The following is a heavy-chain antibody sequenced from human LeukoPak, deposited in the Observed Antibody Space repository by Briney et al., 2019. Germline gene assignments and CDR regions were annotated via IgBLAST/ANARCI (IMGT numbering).Heavy chain of an antibody. CDR3: ARETMTTVTTFFYYYYGMDV. CDR1: GGSISSGSYY. J-gene: IGHJ6*02. D-gene: IGHD4-11*01. V-gene: IGHV4-61*02. CDR2: TYTSGST. Sequence: SETLSLTCTVSGGSISSGSYYWSWIRQPAGKGLEWIGRTYTSGSTNYNPSLKSRVTISVDTSKNQFSLKLSSVTAADTAVYYCARETMTTVTTFFYYYYGMDVWGQGTTVTVSS.